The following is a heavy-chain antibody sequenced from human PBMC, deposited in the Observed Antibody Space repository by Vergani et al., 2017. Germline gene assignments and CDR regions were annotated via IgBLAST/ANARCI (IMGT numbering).Heavy chain of an antibody. J-gene: IGHJ6*02. CDR1: GYTFTSYA. V-gene: IGHV1-3*01. D-gene: IGHD3-10*01. Sequence: QVQLVQSGAEVKKPGASVKVSCKASGYTFTSYAMHWVRQAPGQRLEWMGWINAGNGNTKYSQKFQGRVTITRDTSASTAYRELSSLRSEDTAVYYCARGGSGAVYYGMDVWGQGTTVTVSS. CDR3: ARGGSGAVYYGMDV. CDR2: INAGNGNT.